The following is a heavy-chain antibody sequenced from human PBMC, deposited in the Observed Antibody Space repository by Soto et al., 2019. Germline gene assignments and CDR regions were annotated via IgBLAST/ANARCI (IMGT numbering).Heavy chain of an antibody. Sequence: GESLKISCKGPGHLFNNHWIGWVRQTPGKGLEWMGLIFTRDSETKTSPSFQGHVSLSVDNSINTVYLQWTSLKTTDTGIYFCARGYFDSGHGYDLWGQGTLVTVSS. V-gene: IGHV5-51*01. CDR1: GHLFNNHW. J-gene: IGHJ5*02. D-gene: IGHD3-10*01. CDR2: IFTRDSET. CDR3: ARGYFDSGHGYDL.